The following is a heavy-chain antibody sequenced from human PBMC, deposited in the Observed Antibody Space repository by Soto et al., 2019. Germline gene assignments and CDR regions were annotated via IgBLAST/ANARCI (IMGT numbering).Heavy chain of an antibody. Sequence: QVQLVQSGAEVKKPGSSVKVSCKASGGTFSSYAISWVRQAPGQGLEWMGGIIPIFGTATYAQKFQGRVTISADESTSTAYLELSSLKPQDKAVYYCACRPMTAVVGGYFDYWGQGTLVTVSS. D-gene: IGHD2-15*01. J-gene: IGHJ4*02. CDR3: ACRPMTAVVGGYFDY. CDR1: GGTFSSYA. V-gene: IGHV1-69*12. CDR2: IIPIFGTA.